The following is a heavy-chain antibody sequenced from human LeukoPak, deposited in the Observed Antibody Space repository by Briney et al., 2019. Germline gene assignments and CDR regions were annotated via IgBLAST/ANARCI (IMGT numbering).Heavy chain of an antibody. V-gene: IGHV3-7*01. Sequence: GGSLRLSCAGSGFTFSSYWMTWVRQAPGKRLEWVANIKQDGSEKYYVDSVKGRFTISRDNAKNSLYLQMNSLRVEDTAVYYCARRYCSGGSCYQYFDYWGQGTLVTVSS. CDR2: IKQDGSEK. CDR3: ARRYCSGGSCYQYFDY. J-gene: IGHJ4*02. CDR1: GFTFSSYW. D-gene: IGHD2-15*01.